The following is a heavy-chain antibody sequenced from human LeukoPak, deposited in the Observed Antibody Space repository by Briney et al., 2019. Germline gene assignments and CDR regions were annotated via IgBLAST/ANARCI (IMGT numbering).Heavy chain of an antibody. J-gene: IGHJ3*02. CDR3: ARVSIVVVPAARDAFDI. Sequence: GASVKVSCKASGYTFTSYGISWVRQAPGQGLEWMGWISAYNGNTNYAQKLQGRVTMTTDTSTSTAYMELRSLRSDDTAVYYCARVSIVVVPAARDAFDIWGQGTMVTVSS. D-gene: IGHD2-2*01. CDR2: ISAYNGNT. CDR1: GYTFTSYG. V-gene: IGHV1-18*01.